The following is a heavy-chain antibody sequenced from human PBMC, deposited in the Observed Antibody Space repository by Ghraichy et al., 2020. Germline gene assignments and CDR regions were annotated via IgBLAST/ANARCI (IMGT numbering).Heavy chain of an antibody. Sequence: SETLSLTCTVSVVSISNYYWTWIRQPPGKRLEWIGYIHTSGSTKYNPSLKSRVTMSVDTSKNQFSLKLNSVTAADTAVYYCARQEGSGALVRYWGQGTLVTVSS. D-gene: IGHD6-19*01. CDR3: ARQEGSGALVRY. CDR2: IHTSGST. J-gene: IGHJ4*02. CDR1: VVSISNYY. V-gene: IGHV4-4*09.